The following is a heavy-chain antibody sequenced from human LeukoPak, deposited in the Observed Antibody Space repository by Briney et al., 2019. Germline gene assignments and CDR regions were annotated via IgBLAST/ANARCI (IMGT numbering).Heavy chain of an antibody. Sequence: SVKVSCQASGGTFSSYAISWVRQAPGQGLEWMGGIIPIFGTANYAQKFQGRVTITTDESTSTAYMELSSLRSEDTAVYYCARCIRDYYYMDVWGKGTTVTVSS. CDR2: IIPIFGTA. J-gene: IGHJ6*03. CDR3: ARCIRDYYYMDV. V-gene: IGHV1-69*05. CDR1: GGTFSSYA. D-gene: IGHD2-8*01.